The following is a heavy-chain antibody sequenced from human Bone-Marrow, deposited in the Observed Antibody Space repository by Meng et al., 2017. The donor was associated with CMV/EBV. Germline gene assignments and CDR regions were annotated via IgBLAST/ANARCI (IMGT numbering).Heavy chain of an antibody. Sequence: GGSLRHSCAASGFTFSSYSMNWVRQAPGKGPEWVAVISYDGSNKYYADSVKGRFTISRDNSKNTLYLQMNSLRAEDTAVYYCAKGDSSSYYVGDCDYWGQGTLVTVSS. D-gene: IGHD6-13*01. V-gene: IGHV3-30*18. CDR1: GFTFSSYS. CDR3: AKGDSSSYYVGDCDY. J-gene: IGHJ4*02. CDR2: ISYDGSNK.